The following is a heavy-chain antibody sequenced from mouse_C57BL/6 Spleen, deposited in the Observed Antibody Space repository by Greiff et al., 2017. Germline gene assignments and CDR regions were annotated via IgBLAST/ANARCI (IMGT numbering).Heavy chain of an antibody. D-gene: IGHD1-1*01. CDR1: GYTFTDYN. J-gene: IGHJ3*01. V-gene: IGHV1-22*01. Sequence: EVKLVESGPELVKPGASVKMSCKASGYTFTDYNMHWVKQSHGKSLEWIGYINPNNGGTSYNQKFKGKATLTVNKSSSTAYMELRSLTSEDSAVYYCARLGYYGSSGAYWGQGTLVTVSA. CDR3: ARLGYYGSSGAY. CDR2: INPNNGGT.